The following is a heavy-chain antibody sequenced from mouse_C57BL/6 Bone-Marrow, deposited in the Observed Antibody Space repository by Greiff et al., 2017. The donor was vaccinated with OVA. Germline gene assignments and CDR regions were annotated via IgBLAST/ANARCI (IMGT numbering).Heavy chain of an antibody. CDR2: IHPNSGST. D-gene: IGHD1-1*01. J-gene: IGHJ2*01. CDR3: ARYQPIYYYGLFDY. Sequence: QVQLQQSGAELVKPGASVKLSCKASGYTFTSYWMHWVKQRPGQGLEWIGMIHPNSGSTNYNEKFKSKATLTVDKSSSTAYMQLSSLTSEDSAVDYCARYQPIYYYGLFDYWGQGTTLTVSS. V-gene: IGHV1-64*01. CDR1: GYTFTSYW.